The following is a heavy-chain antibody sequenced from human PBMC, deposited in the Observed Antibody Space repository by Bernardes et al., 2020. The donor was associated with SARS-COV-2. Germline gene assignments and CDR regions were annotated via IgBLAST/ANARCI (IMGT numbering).Heavy chain of an antibody. CDR3: AGGSGNYYFDY. J-gene: IGHJ4*02. D-gene: IGHD6-19*01. Sequence: GGSLRPSCAASGFTFSSYWMHWIRQVPGKGIVWVSRINGAGNSINYADSVKGRFTISRDNAKNTLYLQMTSLTADDTALYYCAGGSGNYYFDYWGRGTLITVSS. CDR2: INGAGNSI. V-gene: IGHV3-74*01. CDR1: GFTFSSYW.